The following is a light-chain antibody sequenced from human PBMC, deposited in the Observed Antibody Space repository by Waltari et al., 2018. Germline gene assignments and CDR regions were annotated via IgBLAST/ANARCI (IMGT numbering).Light chain of an antibody. J-gene: IGKJ2*01. CDR1: QSIPTW. CDR2: DAS. CDR3: QQYSTYSYT. V-gene: IGKV1-5*01. Sequence: DIQMTQSPPTLSASVGHRVTITCRASQSIPTWFAWYQQKPGIAPKLLIYDASALESGVPSRFSGSGSGTEFTLTISSLQPDDFATYYCQQYSTYSYTFGQGTKLEMK.